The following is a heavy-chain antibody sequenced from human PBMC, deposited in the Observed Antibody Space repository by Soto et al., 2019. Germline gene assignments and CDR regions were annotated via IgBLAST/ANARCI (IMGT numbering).Heavy chain of an antibody. CDR2: VYPSGGGT. V-gene: IGHV1-46*01. D-gene: IGHD2-15*01. Sequence: QVQLVQSGAEVRKPGASVRVSCKAAGYTFSITYLHWLRQARGQGLEWLGLVYPSGGGTNYKESFKGRLNITRDTSTSTVYMDLSRLTSEDTAIYYCSRGYCSGGNCYNGLDVWGQGTTVTVSS. J-gene: IGHJ6*02. CDR3: SRGYCSGGNCYNGLDV. CDR1: GYTFSITY.